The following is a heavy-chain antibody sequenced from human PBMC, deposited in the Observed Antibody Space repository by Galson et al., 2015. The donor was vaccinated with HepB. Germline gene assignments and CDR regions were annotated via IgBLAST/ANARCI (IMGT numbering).Heavy chain of an antibody. CDR1: GFTFSNAW. V-gene: IGHV3-15*01. D-gene: IGHD3-3*01. Sequence: SLRLSCAASGFTFSNAWMSWVRQAPGKGLEWVGRIKSKTDGGTTDYAAPVKGRFTISRDDSKNTLYLQMNSLKTEDTAVYYCTTDLIRFAVPWFDPWGQGTLVTVSS. CDR2: IKSKTDGGTT. J-gene: IGHJ5*02. CDR3: TTDLIRFAVPWFDP.